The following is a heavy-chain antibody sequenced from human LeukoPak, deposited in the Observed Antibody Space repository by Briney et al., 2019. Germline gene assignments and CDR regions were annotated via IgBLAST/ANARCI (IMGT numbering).Heavy chain of an antibody. J-gene: IGHJ4*02. CDR2: YSGST. Sequence: SETLSLTCTVSGDSISSSTYYWAWIRQPPGKGLEYIGSYSGSTYYNPSLKSRVTISVDTSKKQFSLKLSSVAAADTAVYYCARQDTLGTTLFDYWGQGTLVTVSS. V-gene: IGHV4-39*01. CDR3: ARQDTLGTTLFDY. D-gene: IGHD1/OR15-1a*01. CDR1: GDSISSSTYY.